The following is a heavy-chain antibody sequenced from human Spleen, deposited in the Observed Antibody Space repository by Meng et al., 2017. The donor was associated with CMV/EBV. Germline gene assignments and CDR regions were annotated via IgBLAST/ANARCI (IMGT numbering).Heavy chain of an antibody. Sequence: ASVKVSCKASGYTFTSYGIVWVRQAPGRGLEWMGWISAYNGNTIYAQNLQGRVTMTTDTSTTTAYMELRSLQFDDTAMYYCARDRGCSTTSCPQGWFDPWGQGTLVTVS. CDR2: ISAYNGNT. J-gene: IGHJ5*02. CDR1: GYTFTSYG. D-gene: IGHD2-2*01. CDR3: ARDRGCSTTSCPQGWFDP. V-gene: IGHV1-18*04.